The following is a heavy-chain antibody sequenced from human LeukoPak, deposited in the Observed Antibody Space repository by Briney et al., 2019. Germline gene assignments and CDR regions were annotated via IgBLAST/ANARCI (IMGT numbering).Heavy chain of an antibody. D-gene: IGHD3-10*01. Sequence: SVKVSCKASGGTFSSYAISWVRQASGQGLEWMGGIIPIFGTANYAQKFQGRVTITADESTSTAYMELSSLRSEDTAVYYCARIRYYGSGRGYYFDYWGQGTLVTVSS. J-gene: IGHJ4*02. CDR2: IIPIFGTA. V-gene: IGHV1-69*13. CDR3: ARIRYYGSGRGYYFDY. CDR1: GGTFSSYA.